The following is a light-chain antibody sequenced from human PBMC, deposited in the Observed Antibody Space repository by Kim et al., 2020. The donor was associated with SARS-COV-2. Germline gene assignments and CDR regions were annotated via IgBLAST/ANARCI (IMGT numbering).Light chain of an antibody. Sequence: QPVLTQSTSLSTSPGASARFTCTLRSDINVNTYNIYWYQQKPGSLPHYLLRFKSASNNQQGSGVPSRFSGSKDASTNAGLLLISGLQSEDEADYYCAIWYSNTWVFGGGTQLTVL. CDR3: AIWYSNTWV. J-gene: IGLJ3*02. V-gene: IGLV5-39*01. CDR1: SDINVNTYN. CDR2: FKSASNN.